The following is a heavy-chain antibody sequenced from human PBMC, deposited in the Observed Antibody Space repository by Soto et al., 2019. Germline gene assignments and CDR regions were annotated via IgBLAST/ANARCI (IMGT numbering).Heavy chain of an antibody. D-gene: IGHD6-6*01. Sequence: HPGGSLRLSCAASGFTFSNYAMSWVRQAPGKGLEWVTFISGSGGSTIHADSVKGRFTISRDNSKSMLFLHMNSLRDEDTAVYYCAKGGGSAGRPIDYWGRGTLVTVSS. V-gene: IGHV3-23*01. J-gene: IGHJ4*02. CDR2: ISGSGGST. CDR3: AKGGGSAGRPIDY. CDR1: GFTFSNYA.